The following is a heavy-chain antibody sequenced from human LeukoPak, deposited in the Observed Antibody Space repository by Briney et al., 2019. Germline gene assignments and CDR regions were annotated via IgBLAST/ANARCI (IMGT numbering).Heavy chain of an antibody. CDR2: IYYSGST. CDR3: ARRMVGGIAAAGTIDY. CDR1: GGSIGSSSHY. Sequence: PSETLSLTCTVSGGSIGSSSHYWGWIRQPPGKGLEWIGSIYYSGSTYYNPSLKSRVTISVDTSKNQFSLKLSSVTAADTAVYYCARRMVGGIAAAGTIDYWGQGTLVTVSS. D-gene: IGHD6-13*01. V-gene: IGHV4-39*01. J-gene: IGHJ4*02.